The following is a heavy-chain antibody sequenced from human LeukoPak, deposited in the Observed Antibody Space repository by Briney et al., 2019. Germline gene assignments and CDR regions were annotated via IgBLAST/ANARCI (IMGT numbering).Heavy chain of an antibody. Sequence: GGSLRLSCAASGFTFSSYWMHWVRQAPGKGLVWVSRINSDGSSTSYAASVKGRFTISRDNAKNTLYLQMNSLRAEDTAVYYCASTLGGVDTAMVDAFDIWGQGTMVTVSS. CDR1: GFTFSSYW. CDR2: INSDGSST. J-gene: IGHJ3*02. D-gene: IGHD5-18*01. CDR3: ASTLGGVDTAMVDAFDI. V-gene: IGHV3-74*01.